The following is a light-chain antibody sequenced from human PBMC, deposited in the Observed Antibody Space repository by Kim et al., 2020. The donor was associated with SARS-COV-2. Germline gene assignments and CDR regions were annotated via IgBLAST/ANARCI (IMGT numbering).Light chain of an antibody. Sequence: SVEDRVTITCRASQNINTWLAWYQQKPGKAPKLLIYAASSLQSGVPSRFSGSGSGTVFTLTIARLQPDDSATYYCQQASSFPPFTFGQGTKVDIK. CDR1: QNINTW. CDR3: QQASSFPPFT. V-gene: IGKV1-12*01. CDR2: AAS. J-gene: IGKJ1*01.